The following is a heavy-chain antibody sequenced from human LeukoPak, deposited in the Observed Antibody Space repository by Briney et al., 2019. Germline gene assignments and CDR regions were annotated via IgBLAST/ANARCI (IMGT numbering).Heavy chain of an antibody. J-gene: IGHJ3*02. V-gene: IGHV3-21*01. CDR3: ARDRDYYDSSGGMNAFDM. CDR2: ISSSSDHI. CDR1: TFTFSTYS. D-gene: IGHD3-22*01. Sequence: PGGPLRLSCAASTFTFSTYSMNWLRKPPGKGLEWFSSISSSSDHIYYADSVKGRFTICRDNAKNSLYLQLNSLRAEDTAVYYCARDRDYYDSSGGMNAFDMWGQGTLVTVSS.